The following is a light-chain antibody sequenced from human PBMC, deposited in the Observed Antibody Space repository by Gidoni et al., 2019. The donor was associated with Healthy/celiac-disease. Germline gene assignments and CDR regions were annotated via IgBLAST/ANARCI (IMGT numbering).Light chain of an antibody. CDR2: DAS. J-gene: IGKJ4*01. Sequence: EIVLTQSPATLSLSPGEGATLSCRASQSVSSYLAWYQQQPGQAPRLLIYDASNRATGIPARFSGSGSATYFTLTISILAPEDFAVYYRQQRSNSPLTFGGGTKVEIK. V-gene: IGKV3-11*01. CDR3: QQRSNSPLT. CDR1: QSVSSY.